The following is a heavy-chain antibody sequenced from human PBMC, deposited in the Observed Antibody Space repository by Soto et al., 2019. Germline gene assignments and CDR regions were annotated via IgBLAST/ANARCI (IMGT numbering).Heavy chain of an antibody. V-gene: IGHV3-7*03. Sequence: GGSLRLSCEASGFPFNNYHMTWVRQASGKGLEWVASIKEDGNEKYYVDSVKGRFTISRDNVKNSVSLQLNSLRAEDTAVYFCTRGAGGWNYYYAMDVWGPGATVTVSS. CDR2: IKEDGNEK. D-gene: IGHD6-19*01. CDR3: TRGAGGWNYYYAMDV. J-gene: IGHJ6*02. CDR1: GFPFNNYH.